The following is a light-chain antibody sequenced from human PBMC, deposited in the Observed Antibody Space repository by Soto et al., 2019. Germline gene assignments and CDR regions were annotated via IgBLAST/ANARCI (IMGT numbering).Light chain of an antibody. J-gene: IGKJ1*01. V-gene: IGKV3-20*01. CDR2: GAS. Sequence: EVVLTQSPGALSLSPGERSTLSCRASQSVTNNYLAWYQQRPGLAPRLLIYGASSRATGIPDRFSGSGSGTVFSLTIGRLEPEDFAVYYCQHYGSSRTFGHGTKVDIK. CDR1: QSVTNNY. CDR3: QHYGSSRT.